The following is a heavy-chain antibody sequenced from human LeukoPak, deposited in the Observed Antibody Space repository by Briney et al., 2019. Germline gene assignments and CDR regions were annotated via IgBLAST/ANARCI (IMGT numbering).Heavy chain of an antibody. D-gene: IGHD2-21*02. CDR2: INPNTGDT. CDR3: ARDLSVVTTARSSMDV. V-gene: IGHV1-2*02. Sequence: ASVKVSCKASGYSLTDYYIHWVRQAPGQGLEWMEWINPNTGDTNYAQQFQGRVTMTRDTSIGSAYMDMSRLRSNDTAVYYCARDLSVVTTARSSMDVWGQGTTVTVSS. CDR1: GYSLTDYY. J-gene: IGHJ6*02.